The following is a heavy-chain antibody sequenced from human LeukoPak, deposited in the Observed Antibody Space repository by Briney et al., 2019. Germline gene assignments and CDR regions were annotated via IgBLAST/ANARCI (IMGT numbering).Heavy chain of an antibody. V-gene: IGHV3-23*01. CDR1: GFTFSDYY. Sequence: GGSLRLSCAASGFTFSDYYMSWIRQAPGKGLEWVSAISGSGGSTYYADSVKGRFTISRDNSKNTLYLQMNSLRAEDTAVYYCAKDRNPYSSSWYNWFDPWGQGTLVTVSS. J-gene: IGHJ5*02. D-gene: IGHD6-13*01. CDR2: ISGSGGST. CDR3: AKDRNPYSSSWYNWFDP.